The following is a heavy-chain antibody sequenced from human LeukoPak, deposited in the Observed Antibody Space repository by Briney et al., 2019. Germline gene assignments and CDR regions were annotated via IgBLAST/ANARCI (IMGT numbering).Heavy chain of an antibody. CDR1: GFTVSSNY. CDR3: ARAPMSYDSSGFGGAFDI. J-gene: IGHJ3*02. CDR2: IYSGGST. D-gene: IGHD3-22*01. Sequence: GGSLRLSCAASGFTVSSNYMSWVRQAPGKGREWVSVIYSGGSTYYADSVKGRFTISRDNSKTTLYLQMNSLRAEDTAVYYCARAPMSYDSSGFGGAFDIWGQGTMVTVSS. V-gene: IGHV3-66*01.